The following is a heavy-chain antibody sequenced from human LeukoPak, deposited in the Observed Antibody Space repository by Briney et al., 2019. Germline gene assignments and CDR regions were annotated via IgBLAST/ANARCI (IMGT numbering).Heavy chain of an antibody. CDR2: IYYSGST. CDR1: GGSISSYY. V-gene: IGHV4-59*01. CDR3: ARATVVNQDYYYYMDV. D-gene: IGHD4-23*01. Sequence: PSETLSLTCTVSGGSISSYYWSWIRQPPGEGLEWIGYIYYSGSTNYNPSLKSRVTISVDTSKNQFSLKLSSVTAADTAVYYCARATVVNQDYYYYMDVWGKGTTVTISS. J-gene: IGHJ6*03.